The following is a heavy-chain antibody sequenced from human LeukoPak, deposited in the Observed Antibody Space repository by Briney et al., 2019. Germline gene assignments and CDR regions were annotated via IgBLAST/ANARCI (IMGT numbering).Heavy chain of an antibody. D-gene: IGHD2-2*02. V-gene: IGHV3-74*01. J-gene: IGHJ4*02. CDR3: ARGTALQDY. Sequence: GGSLRLSCAASGFTFSSYAMSWVRRPPGKGLVWVSHINPDARTTTYADSVKGRFTISRDNAQNTLYLQMNSLRAEDTAVYYCARGTALQDYWGQGTLVTVSS. CDR1: GFTFSSYA. CDR2: INPDARTT.